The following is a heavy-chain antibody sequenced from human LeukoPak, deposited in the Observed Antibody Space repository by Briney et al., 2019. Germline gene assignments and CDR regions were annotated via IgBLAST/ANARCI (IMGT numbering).Heavy chain of an antibody. CDR3: ARDQEYSGYDGGAFDI. V-gene: IGHV3-30*04. Sequence: PGGSLRLSCAASGFTFSSYAMHWVRQAPGKGLEWVAVIWYGGSNKYYADSVKGRFTISRDNSKNTLYLQMNSLRAEDTAVYYCARDQEYSGYDGGAFDIWGQGTMVTVSS. CDR1: GFTFSSYA. J-gene: IGHJ3*02. CDR2: IWYGGSNK. D-gene: IGHD5-12*01.